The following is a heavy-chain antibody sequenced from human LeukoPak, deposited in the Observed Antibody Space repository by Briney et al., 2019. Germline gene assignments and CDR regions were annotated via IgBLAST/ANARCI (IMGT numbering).Heavy chain of an antibody. V-gene: IGHV3-7*01. CDR1: GFTFNSYW. CDR3: ARDITIFRVVTGDAFDI. Sequence: GSLRLSCAASGFTFNSYWMNWVRQAPGKGLEWVANIKQDGSEKYYVDSVKGRFTISRDNAKNSLYLQMNSLRAEDTAVYYCARDITIFRVVTGDAFDIWSQGTMVTVSS. D-gene: IGHD3-3*01. CDR2: IKQDGSEK. J-gene: IGHJ3*02.